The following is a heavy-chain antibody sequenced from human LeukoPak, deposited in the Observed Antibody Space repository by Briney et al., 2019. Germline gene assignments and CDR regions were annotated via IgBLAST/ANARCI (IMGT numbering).Heavy chain of an antibody. Sequence: PGGSLRLSCAASGFSFSNYAMPWVRQAPGKGLEWVAIISYDGSNKYYGDSVKGRFTISRDNSKNTLYLENKSLRAEDTAVYFCAKEEGPYGSGSRYMNGMDVWGQGTTVTVSS. CDR3: AKEEGPYGSGSRYMNGMDV. V-gene: IGHV3-30*18. J-gene: IGHJ6*02. D-gene: IGHD3-10*01. CDR2: ISYDGSNK. CDR1: GFSFSNYA.